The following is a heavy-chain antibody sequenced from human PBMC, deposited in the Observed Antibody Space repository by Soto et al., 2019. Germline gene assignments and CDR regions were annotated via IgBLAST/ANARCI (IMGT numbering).Heavy chain of an antibody. CDR1: GGTFSSYA. J-gene: IGHJ6*02. V-gene: IGHV1-69*12. CDR3: ARDTEDIVLVPAVGGGPGDV. D-gene: IGHD2-2*01. Sequence: QVQLVQSGAEVKKPGSSVKVSCKASGGTFSSYAISWVRQAPGQGLEWMGGIIPIFGTANYAQKFQGRVTITADESTSTAYMELSSLRSEDTAVYYCARDTEDIVLVPAVGGGPGDVWGQGTTVTVSS. CDR2: IIPIFGTA.